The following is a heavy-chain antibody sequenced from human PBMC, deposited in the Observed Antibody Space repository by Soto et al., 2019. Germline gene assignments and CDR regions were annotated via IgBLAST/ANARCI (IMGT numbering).Heavy chain of an antibody. CDR2: IWYDGSNK. D-gene: IGHD6-19*01. Sequence: PGGSLRLSCAASGFTFSSYGMHWVRQAPGKGLEWLAVIWYDGSNKYYADSVKGRFTISRDNSKNTLYLQMNSLRAEDTAVYYCARDIDSSGWYYDYWGQGTLVTVSS. V-gene: IGHV3-33*01. CDR3: ARDIDSSGWYYDY. CDR1: GFTFSSYG. J-gene: IGHJ4*02.